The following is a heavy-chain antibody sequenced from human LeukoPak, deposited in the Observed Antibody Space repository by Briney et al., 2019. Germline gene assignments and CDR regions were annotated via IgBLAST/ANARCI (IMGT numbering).Heavy chain of an antibody. CDR2: INPNSGGT. CDR3: ARARSTVTTFGYYYYYMDV. J-gene: IGHJ6*03. CDR1: GYTFTRYY. V-gene: IGHV1-2*02. Sequence: ASVKVSCKASGYTFTRYYMHWVRQAPGQGREWVGWINPNSGGTNYARKFQGRVNMTRDTSISTAYMELSRLRSDDTAVYYCARARSTVTTFGYYYYYMDVWGKGTTVTISS. D-gene: IGHD4-17*01.